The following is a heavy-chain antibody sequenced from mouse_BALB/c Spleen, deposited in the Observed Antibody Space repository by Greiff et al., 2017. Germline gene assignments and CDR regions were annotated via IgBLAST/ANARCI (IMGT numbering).Heavy chain of an antibody. D-gene: IGHD2-4*01. J-gene: IGHJ3*01. V-gene: IGHV1-4*02. Sequence: VKLQQSAAELARPGASVKMSCKASGYTFTSYTMHWVKQRPGQGLEWIGYINPSSGYTEYNQKFKDKTTLTADKSSSTAYMQLSSLTSEDSAVYYCARFYYDYDWFAYWGQGTLVTVSA. CDR3: ARFYYDYDWFAY. CDR1: GYTFTSYT. CDR2: INPSSGYT.